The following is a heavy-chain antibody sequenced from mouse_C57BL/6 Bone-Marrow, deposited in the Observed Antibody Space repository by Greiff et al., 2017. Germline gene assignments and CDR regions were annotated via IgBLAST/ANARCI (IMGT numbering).Heavy chain of an antibody. Sequence: VHVKQSGAELVRPGASVKLSCTASGFNIKDDYMHWVKQRPEQGLEWIGWIDPENGDTEYASKFQGKATITADTSSNTAYLQLSSLTSEDTAVYYCTKDYAMDYWGQGTSVTVSA. V-gene: IGHV14-4*01. CDR2: IDPENGDT. CDR1: GFNIKDDY. J-gene: IGHJ4*01. CDR3: TKDYAMDY.